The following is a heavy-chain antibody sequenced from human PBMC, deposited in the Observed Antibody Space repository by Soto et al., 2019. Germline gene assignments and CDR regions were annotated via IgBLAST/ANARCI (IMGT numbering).Heavy chain of an antibody. CDR3: ARGVRIQLWLRENYFDY. CDR2: IWYDGSNK. V-gene: IGHV3-33*01. D-gene: IGHD5-18*01. J-gene: IGHJ4*02. CDR1: GFTFSSYG. Sequence: QVQLVESGGGVVQPGRSLRLSCAASGFTFSSYGMHWVRQAPGKGLEWVAVIWYDGSNKYYADSVKGRFTIARDNSKNTLYLQMNALRAEDTAVYYCARGVRIQLWLRENYFDYWGQGTLVTVSS.